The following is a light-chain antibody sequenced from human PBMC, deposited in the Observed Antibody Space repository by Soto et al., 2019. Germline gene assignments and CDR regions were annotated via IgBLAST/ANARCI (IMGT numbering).Light chain of an antibody. CDR2: SNN. CDR1: SSNIGRNT. V-gene: IGLV1-44*01. CDR3: AAWDDSLNGPFV. J-gene: IGLJ1*01. Sequence: QSVLTQPPSASGTLGQRVTISCSGSSSNIGRNTVNWYQQLPGTAPKLLIYSNNQRPSGVPDRFSGSKSGTSASLAISGLQSEDEADYYCAAWDDSLNGPFVFGTGTKLTVL.